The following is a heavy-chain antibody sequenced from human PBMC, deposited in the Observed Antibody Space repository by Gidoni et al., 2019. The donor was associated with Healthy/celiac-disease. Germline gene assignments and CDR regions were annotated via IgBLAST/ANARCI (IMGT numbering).Heavy chain of an antibody. J-gene: IGHJ4*02. D-gene: IGHD3-10*01. V-gene: IGHV3-23*01. CDR1: VFPFSSYA. CDR3: AKDAYYGSGSYLDY. Sequence: EVQLMESGGGLVQPGGSLRLSCEASVFPFSSYARIWVRQAQGKGLEWVSAISGSGGSTYYADSVKGRFTISRDNSMNKLDLQMNSMRAEDTAVYYCAKDAYYGSGSYLDYWGQGTLVTVSS. CDR2: ISGSGGST.